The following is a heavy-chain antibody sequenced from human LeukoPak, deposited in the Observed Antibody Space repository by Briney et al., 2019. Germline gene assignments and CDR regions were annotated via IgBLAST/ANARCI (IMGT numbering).Heavy chain of an antibody. Sequence: GASVKVSCKASGYTFTSYAMHWVRQAPGQRLEWMGRINAGNGNTKYSQKFQGRVTITRDTSASTAYMELSSLRSEDTAVYYCASLFPAVLLWFGEFPSDYYYYGMDVWGQGTTVTVSS. CDR1: GYTFTSYA. V-gene: IGHV1-3*01. CDR3: ASLFPAVLLWFGEFPSDYYYYGMDV. J-gene: IGHJ6*02. CDR2: INAGNGNT. D-gene: IGHD3-10*01.